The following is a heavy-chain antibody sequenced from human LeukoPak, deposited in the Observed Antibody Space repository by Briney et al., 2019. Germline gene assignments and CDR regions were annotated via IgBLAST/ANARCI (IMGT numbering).Heavy chain of an antibody. CDR3: ARDPYMVRGVRGSWFDP. V-gene: IGHV1-69*13. CDR1: GYTFTGYY. CDR2: IIPIFGTA. Sequence: SVKVSCKASGYTFTGYYMHWVRQAPGQGLEWMGGIIPIFGTANYAQKFQGRVTITADESTSTAYMELSSLRSEDTAVYYCARDPYMVRGVRGSWFDPWGQGTLVTVSS. J-gene: IGHJ5*02. D-gene: IGHD3-10*01.